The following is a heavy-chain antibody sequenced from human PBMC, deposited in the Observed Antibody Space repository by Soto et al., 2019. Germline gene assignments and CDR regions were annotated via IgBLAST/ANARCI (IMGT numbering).Heavy chain of an antibody. CDR1: GGSISSGDYY. Sequence: QVQLQESGPGVVKPSQTLSLTCSVSGGSISSGDYYWSWIRQPPGKGLEWIGYIYYSGGTYYNPSLKSRVTISVDTSKNQFSLKLSSVTAADTAVYYCARGKGYYDSSGYYYSPYYVDYWGQGTLVTVSS. D-gene: IGHD3-22*01. CDR3: ARGKGYYDSSGYYYSPYYVDY. CDR2: IYYSGGT. V-gene: IGHV4-30-4*01. J-gene: IGHJ4*02.